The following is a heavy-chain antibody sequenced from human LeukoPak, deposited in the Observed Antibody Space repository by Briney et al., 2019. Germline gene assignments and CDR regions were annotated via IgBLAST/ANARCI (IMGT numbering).Heavy chain of an antibody. V-gene: IGHV1-18*01. Sequence: ASVKVSCKASGYTFTSYGISWVRQAPGQGLEWMGWISAYNGNTNYAQKLQGRVTMTTDTSTSTAYMELRSLRSDDPAVYYCARDGERYYYGSGSRRTPPPFDYWGQGTLVTVSS. J-gene: IGHJ4*02. CDR3: ARDGERYYYGSGSRRTPPPFDY. D-gene: IGHD3-10*01. CDR2: ISAYNGNT. CDR1: GYTFTSYG.